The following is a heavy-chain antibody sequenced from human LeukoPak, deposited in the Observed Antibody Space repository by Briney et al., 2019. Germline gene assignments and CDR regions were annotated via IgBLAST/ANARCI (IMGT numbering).Heavy chain of an antibody. D-gene: IGHD3-10*01. Sequence: GRSLRLSCAASGFTFSSYAMSWVRQAPGKGLEWVSAISGSGGSTYYADSVKGRFTISRDNSKNTLYLQMNSLRAEDTAVYYCAKALGEGSGSYSRGYYYYYYMDVWGKGTTVTVSS. J-gene: IGHJ6*03. CDR1: GFTFSSYA. V-gene: IGHV3-23*01. CDR3: AKALGEGSGSYSRGYYYYYYMDV. CDR2: ISGSGGST.